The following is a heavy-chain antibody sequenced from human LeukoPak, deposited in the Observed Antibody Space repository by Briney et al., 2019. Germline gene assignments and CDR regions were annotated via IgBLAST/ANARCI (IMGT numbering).Heavy chain of an antibody. J-gene: IGHJ4*02. CDR2: VDGGGGGT. CDR3: AKQSAGSAAWYSLHYDF. CDR1: GFTLSSYA. Sequence: GKSLRLSCAASGFTLSSYAMTWVRQAPGRGLEWVSSVDGGGGGTYYADSVKGRFTISRDNSKDTLYLQMNGLRAEDTAVYFCAKQSAGSAAWYSLHYDFWGQGTLVTVSS. D-gene: IGHD6-13*01. V-gene: IGHV3-23*01.